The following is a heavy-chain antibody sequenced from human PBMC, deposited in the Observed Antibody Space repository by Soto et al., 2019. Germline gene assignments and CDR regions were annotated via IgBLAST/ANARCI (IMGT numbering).Heavy chain of an antibody. Sequence: SETLSLTCSVSSYSINSGFFWGWIRQPPGKGLEWIGSIFHTGDTYYNPPLKSRITMSVDTSRNEFSLKLTSLTAADTAVYYCARDTNSLDPWGQGTLVTVSS. CDR2: IFHTGDT. D-gene: IGHD3-16*01. V-gene: IGHV4-38-2*02. J-gene: IGHJ5*02. CDR1: SYSINSGFF. CDR3: ARDTNSLDP.